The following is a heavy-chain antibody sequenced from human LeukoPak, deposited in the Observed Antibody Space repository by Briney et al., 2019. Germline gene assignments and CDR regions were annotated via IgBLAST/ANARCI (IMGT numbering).Heavy chain of an antibody. D-gene: IGHD6-6*01. J-gene: IGHJ6*03. Sequence: GGSLRLSCAASGFTFSSYGMHWVRQAPGKGLEWVAFIRYDGSNKYYADSVKGRFTTSRDNSKNTLYLQMNSLRAEDTAVYYCAKDEGIAPRGYYMDVWGKGTTVTVSS. CDR2: IRYDGSNK. V-gene: IGHV3-30*02. CDR3: AKDEGIAPRGYYMDV. CDR1: GFTFSSYG.